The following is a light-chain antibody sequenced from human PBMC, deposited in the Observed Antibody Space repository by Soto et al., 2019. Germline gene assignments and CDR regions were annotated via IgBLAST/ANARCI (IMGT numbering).Light chain of an antibody. Sequence: EIVMTQSPATLSVSPGEGATLSCRASQGVSSYLAWYQQKPGQAPRLLIYDASNRATGIPARFSGSGSGTDFTLTISSLEPEDFAVYYCQQRSNWPLITFGQGTRLEIK. CDR1: QGVSSY. V-gene: IGKV3-11*01. CDR2: DAS. CDR3: QQRSNWPLIT. J-gene: IGKJ5*01.